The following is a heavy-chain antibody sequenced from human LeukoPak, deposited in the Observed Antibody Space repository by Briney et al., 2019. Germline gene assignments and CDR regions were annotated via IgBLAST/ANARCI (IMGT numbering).Heavy chain of an antibody. D-gene: IGHD3-3*01. V-gene: IGHV1-18*01. J-gene: IGHJ4*02. CDR1: GYTFTSYG. CDR3: ARGRTYYDFWSGYYEAKFDY. Sequence: ASVTVSCKASGYTFTSYGISWVRQAPGQGLEWMGWISAYNGNTNYAQKLQGRVTMTRNTSISTAYMELSSLRSEDTAVYYCARGRTYYDFWSGYYEAKFDYWGQGTLVTVSS. CDR2: ISAYNGNT.